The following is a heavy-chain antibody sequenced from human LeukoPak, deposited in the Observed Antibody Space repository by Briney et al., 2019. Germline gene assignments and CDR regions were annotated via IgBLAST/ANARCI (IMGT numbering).Heavy chain of an antibody. CDR2: IYHSGST. CDR3: ARASLAYCGGDCYYYWYFDL. Sequence: SETLSLTCAVSGGSINSGGYSWSWIRQPPGKGLEWIGYIYHSGSTYYNPSLKSRVTISVDRSKNQFSLKLSSVTAADTAVYYCARASLAYCGGDCYYYWYFDLWGRGTLVTVSS. D-gene: IGHD2-21*02. CDR1: GGSINSGGYS. J-gene: IGHJ2*01. V-gene: IGHV4-30-2*01.